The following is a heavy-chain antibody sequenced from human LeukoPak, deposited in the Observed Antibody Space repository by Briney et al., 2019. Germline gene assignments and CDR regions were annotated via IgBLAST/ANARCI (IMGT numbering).Heavy chain of an antibody. D-gene: IGHD6-13*01. CDR3: ARKAAETGY. J-gene: IGHJ4*02. CDR1: GFTFSSYA. CDR2: ISSSSSYI. Sequence: GGSLRLSCAASGFTFSSYAMSWVRQAPGKGLEWVSSISSSSSYIYYADSVKGRFTISRDNAKNSLYLQMNSLRAEDTAVYYCARKAAETGYWGQGTLVTVSS. V-gene: IGHV3-21*01.